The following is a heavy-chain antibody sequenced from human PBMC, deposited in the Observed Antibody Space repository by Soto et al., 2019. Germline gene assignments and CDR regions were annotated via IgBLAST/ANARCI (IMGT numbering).Heavy chain of an antibody. CDR1: GFTFSSYA. CDR3: ARAKRYSGYDFWY. CDR2: ISYDGSNK. Sequence: PGGSLRLSCAASGFTFSSYAMHWVRQAPGKGLEWVAVISYDGSNKYYADSVKGRFTISRDNSKNTLYLQMNSLRAEDTAVYYCARAKRYSGYDFWYWGQGTLVTVSS. V-gene: IGHV3-30-3*01. J-gene: IGHJ4*02. D-gene: IGHD5-12*01.